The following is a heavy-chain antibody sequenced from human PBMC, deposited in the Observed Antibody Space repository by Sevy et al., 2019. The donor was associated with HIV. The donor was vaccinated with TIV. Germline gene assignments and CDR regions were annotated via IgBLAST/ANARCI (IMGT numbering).Heavy chain of an antibody. D-gene: IGHD2-21*02. CDR3: ARVAVEYCTDDCYHRFDY. V-gene: IGHV3-30-3*01. CDR2: ISYSGTNK. J-gene: IGHJ4*02. Sequence: GGSLRLSCAASGFTFTLYAIHWVRQAPGKGLEWVALISYSGTNKYYADSVKGRFTISRDHSNNTGYLQMNNLRTDDTAVYYCARVAVEYCTDDCYHRFDYWGQGTQVTVSS. CDR1: GFTFTLYA.